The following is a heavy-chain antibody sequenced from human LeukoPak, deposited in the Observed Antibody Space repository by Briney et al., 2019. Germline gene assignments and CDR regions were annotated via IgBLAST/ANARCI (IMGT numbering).Heavy chain of an antibody. CDR1: GYTFTSYA. CDR2: INTNTGNP. D-gene: IGHD2-15*01. CDR3: ARDLRDCSGGSCYSAGFDY. J-gene: IGHJ4*02. V-gene: IGHV7-4-1*02. Sequence: ASVKVSCKGSGYTFTSYAMNWVRQAPGQGLEWMGWINTNTGNPTYAQGFTGRFVFSLDTSVSTAYLQISSLKAEDTAVYYCARDLRDCSGGSCYSAGFDYWGQGTLVTVSS.